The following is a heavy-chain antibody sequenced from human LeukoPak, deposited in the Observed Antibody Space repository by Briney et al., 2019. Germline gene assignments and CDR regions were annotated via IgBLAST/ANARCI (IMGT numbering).Heavy chain of an antibody. CDR2: INPSGGST. CDR1: GYIFTSYY. Sequence: ASVKVSCKASGYIFTSYYMHWVRQAPGQGLEWMGIINPSGGSTSYAQKFQGRVTMTRDTSTSTAYMELRSLRSDDTAVYYCARGIVVVPAVTWELLTPGGFDYWGQGTLVTVSS. CDR3: ARGIVVVPAVTWELLTPGGFDY. J-gene: IGHJ4*02. D-gene: IGHD2-2*01. V-gene: IGHV1-46*01.